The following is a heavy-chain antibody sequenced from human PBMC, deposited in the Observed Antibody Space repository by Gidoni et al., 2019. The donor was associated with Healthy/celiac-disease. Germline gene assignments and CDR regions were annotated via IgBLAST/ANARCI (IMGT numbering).Heavy chain of an antibody. CDR3: ARALRHGRGFSSGPPFQH. CDR1: GFTFSSYE. Sequence: EVQLVESGGGLVQPGGSLRLSCAASGFTFSSYEMNWVRQAPGKGLEWVSYISSSGSTIYYADSVKGRFTISRDNAKNSLYLQMNSLRAEDTAVYYCARALRHGRGFSSGPPFQHWGQGTLVTVSS. D-gene: IGHD6-19*01. CDR2: ISSSGSTI. J-gene: IGHJ1*01. V-gene: IGHV3-48*03.